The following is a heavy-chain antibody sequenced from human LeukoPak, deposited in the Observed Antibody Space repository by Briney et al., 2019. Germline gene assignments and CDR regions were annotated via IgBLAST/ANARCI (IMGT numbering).Heavy chain of an antibody. CDR2: IYYSGTT. CDR1: GGSINSNSYY. D-gene: IGHD2-2*01. CDR3: AREGYCSSTSCNAYGY. Sequence: SETLSLTCSVSGGSINSNSYYWGWIRQPPGKGLEWLASIYYSGTTYSHPSLRSRVTMSIDTSKNQFSLMLSSVTAADTAVYYCAREGYCSSTSCNAYGYWGQGTLVTVSS. V-gene: IGHV4-39*07. J-gene: IGHJ4*02.